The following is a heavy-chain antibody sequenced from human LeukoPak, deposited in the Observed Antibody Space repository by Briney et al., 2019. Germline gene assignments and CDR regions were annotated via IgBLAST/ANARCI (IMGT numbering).Heavy chain of an antibody. D-gene: IGHD2-15*01. CDR3: AKCVVSRKDDYFDY. J-gene: IGHJ4*02. V-gene: IGHV3-23*01. CDR2: ISATGGYT. CDR1: GFTFSSYA. Sequence: GGSLRLSCAASGFTFSSYAMGWVRQAPGKGLEWVSAISATGGYTYYADSVKGRFTISRDNSKNTMYLQMNSLRAEDTAVYYCAKCVVSRKDDYFDYWGQGTLVTVSS.